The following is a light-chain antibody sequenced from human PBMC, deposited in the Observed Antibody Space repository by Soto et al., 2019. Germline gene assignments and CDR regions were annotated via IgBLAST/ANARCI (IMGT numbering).Light chain of an antibody. J-gene: IGKJ1*01. CDR2: AAS. V-gene: IGKV1-9*01. Sequence: DIQLTQSPSFLSASVGDRVTITCRASQGISSYLAWYQQKPGKAPKLLIYAASTLQSGVPSRFSGSGSGTEFTLTISSLQPEDFAVYYCQQYENYWTFGQGTKVEIK. CDR1: QGISSY. CDR3: QQYENYWT.